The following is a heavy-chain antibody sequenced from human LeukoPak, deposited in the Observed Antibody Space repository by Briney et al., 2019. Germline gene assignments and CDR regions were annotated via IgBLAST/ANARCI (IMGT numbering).Heavy chain of an antibody. D-gene: IGHD1-1*01. CDR3: AELNGRFNWFDP. CDR2: ISSSSSYI. J-gene: IGHJ5*02. V-gene: IGHV3-21*04. Sequence: PGGSLRLSCAASGFTFSSYSMNWVRQAPGKGLEWVSSISSSSSYIYYADSVKGRFTISRDNAKNSLYLQMNSLRVGDTGVYYCAELNGRFNWFDPWGQRTLVTVSS. CDR1: GFTFSSYS.